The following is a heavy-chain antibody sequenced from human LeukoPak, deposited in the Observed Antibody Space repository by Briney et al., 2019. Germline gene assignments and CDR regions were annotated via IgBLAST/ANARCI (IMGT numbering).Heavy chain of an antibody. CDR2: MKQSGTP. J-gene: IGHJ4*02. CDR1: GGSFSAFH. D-gene: IGHD6-19*01. CDR3: ARGSMNPMMAVAGTALRVYFDY. V-gene: IGHV4-34*01. Sequence: SETLSLTCAVYGGSFSAFHWNWIRQSPAKGLEWLGEMKQSGTPRYNPSLQSRVTISVDTSKNQFSLKLSSVTAADTAVYYCARGSMNPMMAVAGTALRVYFDYWGQGTLVTVSS.